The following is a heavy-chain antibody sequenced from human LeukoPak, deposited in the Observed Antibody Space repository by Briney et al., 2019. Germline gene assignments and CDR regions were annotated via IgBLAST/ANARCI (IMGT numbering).Heavy chain of an antibody. CDR2: IGPYSGDT. CDR1: GYTFTDYN. V-gene: IGHV1-2*02. J-gene: IGHJ4*02. D-gene: IGHD2-15*01. CDR3: ATVEATTAGGSDF. Sequence: ASMKASCKASGYTFTDYNMHWVRQAPGQGLEWMGWIGPYSGDTNYAQTFQGRITLTRDTSITTAYMEVYSLRSDDTAIYYCATVEATTAGGSDFWGQGTLVTVSS.